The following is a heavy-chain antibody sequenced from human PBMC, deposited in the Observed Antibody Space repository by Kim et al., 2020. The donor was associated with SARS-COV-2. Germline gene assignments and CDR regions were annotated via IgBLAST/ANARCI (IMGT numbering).Heavy chain of an antibody. J-gene: IGHJ3*02. V-gene: IGHV3-48*03. CDR3: ARDNIAVAGDAFDI. Sequence: ADSVKGRFTISRDNAKNSLYLQMNSLRAEDTAVYYCARDNIAVAGDAFDIWGQGTMVTVSS. D-gene: IGHD6-19*01.